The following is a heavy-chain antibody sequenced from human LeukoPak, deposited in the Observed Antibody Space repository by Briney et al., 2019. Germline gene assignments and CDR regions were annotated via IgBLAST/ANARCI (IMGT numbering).Heavy chain of an antibody. CDR3: ARLRQYNNNWYYFDY. CDR2: IYYSGST. Sequence: SSETLSLTCAVSGGSISSDNYYWGWLRQPPGEGLEWIGTIYYSGSTYYNPSLKSRLTLSVDTSKNQFSLKLTYVTAADTAVYYCARLRQYNNNWYYFDYWGQGALVTVSS. V-gene: IGHV4-39*01. CDR1: GGSISSDNYY. J-gene: IGHJ4*02. D-gene: IGHD6-13*01.